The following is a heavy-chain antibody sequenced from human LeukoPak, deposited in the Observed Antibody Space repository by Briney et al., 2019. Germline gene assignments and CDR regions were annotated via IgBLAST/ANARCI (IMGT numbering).Heavy chain of an antibody. CDR3: ARDRPFTDPLLYDGDYGDYSHFDY. CDR1: GYTFTSYG. V-gene: IGHV1-18*01. Sequence: ASVKVSCKASGYTFTSYGISWVRQAPGQGLEWMGWISAYNGNANYAQKLQGRVTMTTDTSTSTAYMELRSLRSDDTAVYYCARDRPFTDPLLYDGDYGDYSHFDYWGQGTLVTVSS. CDR2: ISAYNGNA. D-gene: IGHD4-17*01. J-gene: IGHJ4*02.